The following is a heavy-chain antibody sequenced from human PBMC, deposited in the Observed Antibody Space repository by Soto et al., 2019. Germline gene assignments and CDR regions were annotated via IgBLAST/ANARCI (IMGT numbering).Heavy chain of an antibody. CDR3: AADATAWQQMVPSDY. Sequence: SVKVSCKASGFTFTSSAFKWVRQARGQRLEWIGWIAVGSGYTNYAQRFQDRVTLTRDMSTATTYMELSRLTSEDTAIYYCAADATAWQQMVPSDYWGQGPLVTVSS. V-gene: IGHV1-58*01. J-gene: IGHJ4*02. D-gene: IGHD2-8*01. CDR1: GFTFTSSA. CDR2: IAVGSGYT.